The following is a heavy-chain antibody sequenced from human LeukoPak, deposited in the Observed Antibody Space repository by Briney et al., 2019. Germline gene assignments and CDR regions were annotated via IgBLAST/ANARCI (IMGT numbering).Heavy chain of an antibody. CDR3: ARGRVTMVRGVFPFDY. J-gene: IGHJ4*02. Sequence: PSETLSLTCAVYGGSFSGYYWSWIPQPPGKGLEWIGEINHSGRTNYNPSIKSRVTISVDTSKNQFSLKLSSVTAADTAVYYCARGRVTMVRGVFPFDYWGQGTLVTVSS. CDR2: INHSGRT. V-gene: IGHV4-34*01. CDR1: GGSFSGYY. D-gene: IGHD3-10*01.